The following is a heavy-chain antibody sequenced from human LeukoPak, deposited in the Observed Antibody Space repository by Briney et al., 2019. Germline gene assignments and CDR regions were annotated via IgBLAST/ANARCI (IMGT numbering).Heavy chain of an antibody. CDR2: ISSSSSYT. CDR1: GFTFSSYN. J-gene: IGHJ4*02. V-gene: IGHV3-21*04. CDR3: AKDAYLIAVTGNYFDS. Sequence: GGSLRLSCAGSGFTFSSYNMNWVRQAPGKGLEWVSSISSSSSYTYYADSVKGRFIISRDNSKKTLYLQMNSLRAEDRAVYYCAKDAYLIAVTGNYFDSWGQGTLVTVSS. D-gene: IGHD6-19*01.